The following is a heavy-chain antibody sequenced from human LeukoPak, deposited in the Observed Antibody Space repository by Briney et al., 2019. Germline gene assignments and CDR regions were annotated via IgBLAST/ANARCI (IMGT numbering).Heavy chain of an antibody. CDR3: GKRKGGNHGEFDY. CDR2: ISGSGGNT. J-gene: IGHJ4*02. Sequence: GASLRLSCAASGFTFSSYAMSWVRQAPGTGLEWVSAISGSGGNTYYADSVKGRFTISRDNSKNTLYLQMNSLRAEDTAVYHCGKRKGGNHGEFDYWGQGTLVTVSA. D-gene: IGHD7-27*01. CDR1: GFTFSSYA. V-gene: IGHV3-23*01.